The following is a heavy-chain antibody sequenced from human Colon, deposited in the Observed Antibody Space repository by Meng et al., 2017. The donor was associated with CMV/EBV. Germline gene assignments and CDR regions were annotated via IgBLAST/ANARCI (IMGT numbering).Heavy chain of an antibody. Sequence: SETLSPPCAVFGGSFSGYYWSWCRQPPGKGLEWIEEINHSGRTNYSPSLKSRVTISGDTSKNQFSLKLSTVTAADTAVYYCARGGAARPLDYWGQGTLVTVSS. CDR1: GGSFSGYY. J-gene: IGHJ4*02. D-gene: IGHD6-6*01. CDR3: ARGGAARPLDY. CDR2: INHSGRT. V-gene: IGHV4-34*01.